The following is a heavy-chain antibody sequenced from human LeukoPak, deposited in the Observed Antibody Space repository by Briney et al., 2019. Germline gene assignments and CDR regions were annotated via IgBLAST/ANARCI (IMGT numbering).Heavy chain of an antibody. D-gene: IGHD1-26*01. Sequence: GGSLRLSCAASGFTLTTYSMNWVRQAPGKGLEWVANINRDGSEQHYVESVKGRFTISRDNGRNSLYLQMDSLRVDDTAVYYCAKVGAWELQRVFENWGQGTLVTVSS. J-gene: IGHJ4*02. V-gene: IGHV3-7*01. CDR1: GFTLTTYS. CDR2: INRDGSEQ. CDR3: AKVGAWELQRVFEN.